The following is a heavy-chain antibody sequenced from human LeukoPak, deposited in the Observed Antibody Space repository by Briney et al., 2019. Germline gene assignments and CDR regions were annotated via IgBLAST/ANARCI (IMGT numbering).Heavy chain of an antibody. CDR3: ARMDLIFYGMDV. V-gene: IGHV4-31*03. D-gene: IGHD3/OR15-3a*01. CDR2: IYYSGST. Sequence: SETLSLTCTVSGGSISSGGYYWSWIRQHPGKGLEWIGYIYYSGSTYYNPSLKSRVTISVDTSKNQFSLKLNSVTAADTAVYYCARMDLIFYGMDVWGQGTTVTVSS. J-gene: IGHJ6*02. CDR1: GGSISSGGYY.